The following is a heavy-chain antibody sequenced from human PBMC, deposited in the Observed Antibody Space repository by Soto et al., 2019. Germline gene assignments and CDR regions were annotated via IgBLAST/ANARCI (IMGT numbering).Heavy chain of an antibody. CDR2: ISYDGYLK. V-gene: IGHV3-30*18. CDR3: AKGGGSCCFDN. Sequence: PGGSLRLSCAASGFTFSTYGMQWVRQAPGKGLEWVAVISYDGYLKYYVDAVKGRFTVARDNSKNTLFLEMNSLRVEDTAVYYCAKGGGSCCFDNWGQGTLVTSPQ. J-gene: IGHJ4*02. D-gene: IGHD2-15*01. CDR1: GFTFSTYG.